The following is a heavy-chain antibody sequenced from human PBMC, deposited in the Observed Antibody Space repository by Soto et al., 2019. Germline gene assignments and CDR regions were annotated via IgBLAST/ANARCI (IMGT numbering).Heavy chain of an antibody. D-gene: IGHD3-16*01. CDR1: GFTFSSNA. Sequence: GGSLRLSCAASGFTFSSNAMHWVRQPPGKGLEWVAIVWHDGGNKYYADAVKGRFTISRDNSKDTVYLQMNSLRGEDTAVYYCAGDNYADSKGSHSGRCEFDYWGQGTLVTVSS. V-gene: IGHV3-33*01. J-gene: IGHJ4*02. CDR2: VWHDGGNK. CDR3: AGDNYADSKGSHSGRCEFDY.